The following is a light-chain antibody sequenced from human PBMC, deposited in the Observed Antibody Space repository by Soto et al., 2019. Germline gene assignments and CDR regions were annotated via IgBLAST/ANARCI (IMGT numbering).Light chain of an antibody. CDR1: QSVSSK. CDR3: QQYYRWPIT. CDR2: DAS. V-gene: IGKV3-15*01. Sequence: EIVMTQSPATLSVSPGEKATLSCRASQSVSSKLAWYQHKPGQAPRLLVYDASTWATGIPARFRGSGSGTDFTLTISSLQSEDFAVYYCQQYYRWPITFGQGTRLEI. J-gene: IGKJ5*01.